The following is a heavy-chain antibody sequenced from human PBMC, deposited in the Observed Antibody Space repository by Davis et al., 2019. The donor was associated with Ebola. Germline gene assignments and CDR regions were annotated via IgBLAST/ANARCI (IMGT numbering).Heavy chain of an antibody. D-gene: IGHD3-10*01. J-gene: IGHJ4*02. Sequence: PSETLSPTCAVSGGSFNAYYWGWIRQSPGKGLEWVGEIIYMGDTAYNPSLKTRFTISIAQSKMQFSLRLISVYAADTAIYYCASPTQISRRGCFDSWGQGNLVVVSS. CDR1: GGSFNAYY. CDR3: ASPTQISRRGCFDS. CDR2: IIYMGDT. V-gene: IGHV4-34*12.